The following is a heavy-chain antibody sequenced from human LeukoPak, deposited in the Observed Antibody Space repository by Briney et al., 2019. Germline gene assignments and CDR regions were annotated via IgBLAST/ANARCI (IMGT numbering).Heavy chain of an antibody. D-gene: IGHD2-21*02. J-gene: IGHJ4*02. CDR1: GFTFSSYA. V-gene: IGHV3-30*04. CDR3: ARETPNCGGDCFDY. CDR2: ISYDGSNK. Sequence: GRSLRLSCAASGFTFSSYAMHWVRQAPGKGLEWVAVISYDGSNKYYADSVKGRFTISRDNSKNTLYLQMNSLRAEDTAIYYCARETPNCGGDCFDYWGQGTLVTVSS.